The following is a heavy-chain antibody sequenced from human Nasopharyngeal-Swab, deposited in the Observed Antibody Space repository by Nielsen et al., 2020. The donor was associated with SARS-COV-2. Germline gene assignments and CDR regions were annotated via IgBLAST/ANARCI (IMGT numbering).Heavy chain of an antibody. J-gene: IGHJ2*01. Sequence: SETLSLNCTVSGGSISSGDYYWSWIRQSPGKGLEWIGYIYYSGSTYYNPSLKSRVTISVDTSKNQFSLKLNSVTAGDTAVYYCASIRYSSSWYGYWYFDLWGRGTLVTVSS. CDR2: IYYSGST. CDR1: GGSISSGDYY. V-gene: IGHV4-30-4*01. CDR3: ASIRYSSSWYGYWYFDL. D-gene: IGHD6-13*01.